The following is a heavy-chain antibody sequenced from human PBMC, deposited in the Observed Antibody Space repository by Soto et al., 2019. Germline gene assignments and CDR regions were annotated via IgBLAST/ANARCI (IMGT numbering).Heavy chain of an antibody. J-gene: IGHJ4*02. D-gene: IGHD2-2*01. CDR2: IYYSGST. CDR3: ARDLSWGYCSSTSCHSTHYFDY. CDR1: VGSVSSGSYY. V-gene: IGHV4-61*01. Sequence: PAESLSLTCTVSVGSVSSGSYYWSWIRQPPGKGLEWIGYIYYSGSTNYNPSLKSRVTISVDTSKNQFSLELSSVTAADTAVYYCARDLSWGYCSSTSCHSTHYFDYWGQGTLVTVSS.